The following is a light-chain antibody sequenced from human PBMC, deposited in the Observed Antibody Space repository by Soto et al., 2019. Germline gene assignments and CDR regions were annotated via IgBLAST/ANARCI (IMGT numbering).Light chain of an antibody. CDR1: QSISSW. J-gene: IGKJ3*01. Sequence: DIQMTQSPSTLSASVGDRVTITCRASQSISSWLAWYQQKPGKAPKLLIYDASSLASGVPSRFSGSGSGTEFSLTISRLQTDDVATYYCQQYNSYSQFTFGPGTKVDIK. CDR2: DAS. CDR3: QQYNSYSQFT. V-gene: IGKV1-5*01.